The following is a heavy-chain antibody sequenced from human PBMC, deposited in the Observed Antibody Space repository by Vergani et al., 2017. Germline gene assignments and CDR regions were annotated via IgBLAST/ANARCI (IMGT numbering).Heavy chain of an antibody. CDR1: GGTFSSYA. D-gene: IGHD2-15*01. J-gene: IGHJ6*02. V-gene: IGHV1-69*01. CDR3: ARDYIGKYKLGYCSGGSCYGGGNGMDV. Sequence: QVQLVQSGAEVKKPGSSVKVSCKASGGTFSSYAISWVRQAPGQGLEWMGGIIPIFGTANYAQKFQGRVTITADESTSTAYMELSSLRSEDTAVYYCARDYIGKYKLGYCSGGSCYGGGNGMDVWGQGTTVTVSS. CDR2: IIPIFGTA.